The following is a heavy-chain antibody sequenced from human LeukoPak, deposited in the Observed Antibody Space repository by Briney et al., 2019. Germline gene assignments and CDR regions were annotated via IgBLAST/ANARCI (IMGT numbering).Heavy chain of an antibody. J-gene: IGHJ3*02. CDR3: TMYNAFNI. V-gene: IGHV3-48*03. D-gene: IGHD1-14*01. CDR1: GFTFRSYE. Sequence: GGSLRLSCATSGFTFRSYEMNWVRQAPGKGLGWVSYISSSGSTIYYGDSVKGRFTISRDNAKNSLYLQMNSLRAEDTAVYYCTMYNAFNIWGQGTMVTVSS. CDR2: ISSSGSTI.